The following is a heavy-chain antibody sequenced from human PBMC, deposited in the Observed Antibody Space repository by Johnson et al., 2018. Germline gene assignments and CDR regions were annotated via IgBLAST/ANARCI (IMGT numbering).Heavy chain of an antibody. D-gene: IGHD3-10*01. CDR3: ARDGRSWTHNAEYLQH. CDR1: GFTFSDYY. Sequence: QVQLVESGGGLVKPGGSLRLSCAASGFTFSDYYMSWIRQAPGKGLEWVSYISSSGRTVYYADSVKGRLTISRDNAKNSLYLQMNSLRAEDTDVYYCARDGRSWTHNAEYLQHWGQGTPVTVSS. V-gene: IGHV3-11*01. J-gene: IGHJ1*01. CDR2: ISSSGRTV.